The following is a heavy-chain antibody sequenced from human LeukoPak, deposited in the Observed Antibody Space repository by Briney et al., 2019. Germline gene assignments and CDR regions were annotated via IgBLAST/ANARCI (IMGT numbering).Heavy chain of an antibody. J-gene: IGHJ4*02. V-gene: IGHV3-9*01. CDR1: GFTFDDYA. CDR2: ISWNSGSI. Sequence: GGSLRLSCAASGFTFDDYAMHWVRQAPGKGLEWVSGISWNSGSIGYADSVKGRLTISRDNAKNSLYLQMNSLRADDKALYYCAKGEHYYDSGGSAFDFWGQGTLVTVSS. D-gene: IGHD3-22*01. CDR3: AKGEHYYDSGGSAFDF.